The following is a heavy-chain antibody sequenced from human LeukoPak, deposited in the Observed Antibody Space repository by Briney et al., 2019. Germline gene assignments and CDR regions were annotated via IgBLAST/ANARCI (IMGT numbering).Heavy chain of an antibody. CDR3: AREIVVVPAAILSGENWFDP. D-gene: IGHD2-2*01. CDR1: GGSFSGYY. J-gene: IGHJ5*02. V-gene: IGHV4-34*01. Sequence: SETLSLTCAVYGGSFSGYYWSWIPQPPGKGLEWIGEINHSGSTNYNPSLKSRVTISVDTSKNQFSLKLSSVTAADTAVYYCAREIVVVPAAILSGENWFDPWGQGTLVTVSS. CDR2: INHSGST.